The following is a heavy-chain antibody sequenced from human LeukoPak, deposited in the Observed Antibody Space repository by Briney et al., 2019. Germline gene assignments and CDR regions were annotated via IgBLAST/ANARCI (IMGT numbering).Heavy chain of an antibody. D-gene: IGHD3-22*01. Sequence: PSETLSLTCTVSGGSISSSSSYWGGIRQPPGMGLEWIGSIYYSGSTYYNPSLKSRVTISVDTSKNQFSLKVSSVAAADTAVYYCARYESSAYGIDVWGRGTLVTVSS. CDR3: ARYESSAYGIDV. V-gene: IGHV4-39*01. J-gene: IGHJ2*01. CDR2: IYYSGST. CDR1: GGSISSSSSY.